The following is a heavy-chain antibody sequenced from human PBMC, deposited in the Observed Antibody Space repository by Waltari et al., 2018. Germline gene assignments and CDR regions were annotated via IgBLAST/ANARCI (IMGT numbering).Heavy chain of an antibody. J-gene: IGHJ3*02. CDR1: GFTFSSYA. V-gene: IGHV4-34*01. CDR3: ARLGLGDTDLDAFDI. Sequence: VQLLESGGGLVQPGGSLRLSCAASGFTFSSYAMSWVRQAPGKGLEWIGEINHSGSTNYNPSLKSRVTISVDTCKNQFSLKLSSVTAADTTVYYCARLGLGDTDLDAFDIWGQGTMVTVSS. CDR2: INHSGST. D-gene: IGHD2-21*01.